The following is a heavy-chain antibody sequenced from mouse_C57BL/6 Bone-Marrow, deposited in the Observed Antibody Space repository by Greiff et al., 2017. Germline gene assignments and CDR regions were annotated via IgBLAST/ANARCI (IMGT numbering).Heavy chain of an antibody. J-gene: IGHJ2*01. CDR3: ARWVYYDYDDTFDY. V-gene: IGHV1-82*01. D-gene: IGHD2-4*01. CDR1: GYAFSSSW. Sequence: VQLQQSGPELVKPGASVKISCKASGYAFSSSWMNWVKQRPGKGLEWIGRIYPGDGDTNYNGKFKGKATLTADKSSSTAYMQLSSLTSEDSAVYFCARWVYYDYDDTFDYWGQGTTLTVSS. CDR2: IYPGDGDT.